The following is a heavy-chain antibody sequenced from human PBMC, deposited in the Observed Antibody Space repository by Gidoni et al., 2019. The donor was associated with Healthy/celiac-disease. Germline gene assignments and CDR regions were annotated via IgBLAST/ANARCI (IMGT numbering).Heavy chain of an antibody. CDR3: ARHNKVEYSYFVCDY. J-gene: IGHJ4*02. CDR2: IYPGDSDT. CDR1: GYSFTSYW. V-gene: IGHV5-51*01. D-gene: IGHD5-18*01. Sequence: EVQLVQSGAEVKKPGESLKISCKGSGYSFTSYWIGWVRQMPGKGLEWMGIIYPGDSDTRYSPSFQGQVTISADKSISTAYLQWSSLKASDTAMYYCARHNKVEYSYFVCDYWGQGTLVTVSS.